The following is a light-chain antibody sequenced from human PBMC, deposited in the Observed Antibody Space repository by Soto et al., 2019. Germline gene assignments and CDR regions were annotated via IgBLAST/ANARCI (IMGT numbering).Light chain of an antibody. CDR2: GAS. CDR1: QSVSSN. J-gene: IGKJ4*01. V-gene: IGKV3-15*01. CDR3: QQRGNWP. Sequence: EIVMTQSPATLSVSPGERATLSCRASQSVSSNLAWYQQKPGQAPRLLIYGASTRATGIPARFSGSGSGTEFTLTISSLQSEDFAVYYCQQRGNWPFGGGTKVEI.